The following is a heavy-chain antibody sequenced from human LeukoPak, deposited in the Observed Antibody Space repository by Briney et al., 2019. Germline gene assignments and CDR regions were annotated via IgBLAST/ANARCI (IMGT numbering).Heavy chain of an antibody. CDR3: AKGIGDWYFYFDY. CDR1: GFTFSSYA. J-gene: IGHJ4*02. D-gene: IGHD6-19*01. Sequence: GGSLRLSCAASGFTFSSYAMSWVRQPPGKGLEWVSAISDSGGSTYYADSVKGRFTISRDTSKNTLYLQMNSLRAEDTAVYYCAKGIGDWYFYFDYWGQGTLVTVSS. V-gene: IGHV3-23*01. CDR2: ISDSGGST.